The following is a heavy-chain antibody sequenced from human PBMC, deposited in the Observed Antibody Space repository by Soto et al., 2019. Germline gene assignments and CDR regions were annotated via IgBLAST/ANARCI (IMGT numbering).Heavy chain of an antibody. J-gene: IGHJ6*02. D-gene: IGHD2-2*02. CDR1: GGSISSGDYY. Sequence: QVQLQESGPGLVKPSQTLSLTCTVSGGSISSGDYYWNWIRQPPGKGLEWIGYISHTGSTYYNPSLKSRVTISVDTSKNQFSLKLSSVTAADTAVYYCARQVIVIVPATIDYYYYGMDVWGQGTTVTVSS. CDR3: ARQVIVIVPATIDYYYYGMDV. V-gene: IGHV4-30-4*01. CDR2: ISHTGST.